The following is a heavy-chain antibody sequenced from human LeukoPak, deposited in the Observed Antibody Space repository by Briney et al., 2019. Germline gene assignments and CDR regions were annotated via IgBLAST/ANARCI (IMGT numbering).Heavy chain of an antibody. CDR1: GYTFTSYG. Sequence: GASVKVSCKASGYTFTSYGISWVRQAPGQGLEWMGWINPNSGGTNYAQKFQGRVTMTRDTSISTAYMELSRLRSDDTAVYYCAGVFKLYDPAFIDYWGQGTLVTVSS. CDR2: INPNSGGT. J-gene: IGHJ4*02. D-gene: IGHD2-8*01. V-gene: IGHV1-2*02. CDR3: AGVFKLYDPAFIDY.